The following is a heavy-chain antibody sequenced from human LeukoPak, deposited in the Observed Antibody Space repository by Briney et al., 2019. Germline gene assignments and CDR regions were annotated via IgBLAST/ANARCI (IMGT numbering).Heavy chain of an antibody. V-gene: IGHV3-7*01. CDR1: GFTFSSYW. D-gene: IGHD3-22*01. CDR2: IKQDGSEK. CDR3: ARDRNPVDYYDSSGPIDY. Sequence: GGSLRLSCAASGFTFSSYWMSWVRQAPGKGLGWVANIKQDGSEKYYVDSVKGRFTISRDNAKNSLYLQMNSLRAEDTAVYYCARDRNPVDYYDSSGPIDYWGQGTLVTVSS. J-gene: IGHJ4*02.